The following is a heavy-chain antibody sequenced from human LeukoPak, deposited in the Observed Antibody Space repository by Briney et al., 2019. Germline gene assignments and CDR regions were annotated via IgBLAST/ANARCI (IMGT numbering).Heavy chain of an antibody. D-gene: IGHD6-19*01. Sequence: GGSLRLSCVVSGFTFNRCWMNWVRQAPGKGLEWVAVISYDGSNKYYADSVKGRFTISRDNSKNTLYLQMNSLRAEDTAVYYCASIDSGWYLTGFDYWGQGTLVTVSS. CDR1: GFTFNRCW. CDR3: ASIDSGWYLTGFDY. V-gene: IGHV3-30*03. CDR2: ISYDGSNK. J-gene: IGHJ4*02.